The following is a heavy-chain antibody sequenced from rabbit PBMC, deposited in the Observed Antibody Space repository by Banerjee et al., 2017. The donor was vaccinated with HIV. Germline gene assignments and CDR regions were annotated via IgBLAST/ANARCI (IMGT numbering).Heavy chain of an antibody. V-gene: IGHV1S40*01. J-gene: IGHJ4*01. CDR3: ARGSAGVAGSNYIYYFNL. D-gene: IGHD8-1*01. CDR2: IYVDSVGST. CDR1: GFSFSSSYY. Sequence: QSLEESGGDLVKPGASLTLTCTASGFSFSSSYYMCWVRQAPGKGLEWIACIYVDSVGSTWYASWAKGRLTISKTSSTTVTLQMTSLTAADTATYVCARGSAGVAGSNYIYYFNLWGQGTLVTVS.